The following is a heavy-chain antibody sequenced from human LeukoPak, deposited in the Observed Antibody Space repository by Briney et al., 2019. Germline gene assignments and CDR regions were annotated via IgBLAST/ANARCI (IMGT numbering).Heavy chain of an antibody. Sequence: GASVKVSCKASGYTFTSYGISWVRQAPGQGLEWMGWISAYNGNTNYAQKLQGRVTMTTDTSASTAYMELSSLRSEDTAMYYCTRYYYDRSDYYNGHYYFDYWGQGTLVTVSS. J-gene: IGHJ4*02. CDR3: TRYYYDRSDYYNGHYYFDY. CDR2: ISAYNGNT. V-gene: IGHV1-18*01. CDR1: GYTFTSYG. D-gene: IGHD3-22*01.